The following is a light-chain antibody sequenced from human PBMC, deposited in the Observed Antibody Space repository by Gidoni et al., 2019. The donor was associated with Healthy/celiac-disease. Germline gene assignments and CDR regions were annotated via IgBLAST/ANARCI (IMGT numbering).Light chain of an antibody. Sequence: QSLLTQPPSASGTPAHRVTISCSGSSSNIGSNTVNWYQQLPGTAPKLLIYSNNQRPSGVPDRFSGSKSGTSASLAISGLQSEDEADYYWAAWDDSLNAWVFGGGTKLTVL. J-gene: IGLJ3*02. CDR1: SSNIGSNT. CDR2: SNN. V-gene: IGLV1-44*01. CDR3: AAWDDSLNAWV.